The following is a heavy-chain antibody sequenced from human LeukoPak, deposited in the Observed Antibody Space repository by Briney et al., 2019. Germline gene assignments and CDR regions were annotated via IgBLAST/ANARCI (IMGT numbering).Heavy chain of an antibody. J-gene: IGHJ4*02. V-gene: IGHV1-2*02. D-gene: IGHD1-26*01. Sequence: ASVKVSCKASGYTFTGYYMQWVRQAPGQGLEWMGWINPNSGVTNYAQKFQGRVTMIRDTSISTAYMELSRLRSDDTAAYYCAIAFRYSGSYFDYWGQGTLVTVSS. CDR3: AIAFRYSGSYFDY. CDR2: INPNSGVT. CDR1: GYTFTGYY.